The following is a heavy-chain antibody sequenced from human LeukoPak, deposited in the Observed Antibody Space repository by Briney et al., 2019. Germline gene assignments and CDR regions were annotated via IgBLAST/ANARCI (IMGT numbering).Heavy chain of an antibody. D-gene: IGHD2-21*02. CDR2: IYHSGSA. CDR1: GGSISSSSYY. CDR3: ARLPGCSGADCFRAFDI. J-gene: IGHJ3*02. Sequence: SETLSLTCTVSGGSISSSSYYWGWIRQPPGKGLEWIGYIYHSGSANYNPSLRSRITMSVDTSKNHFSLSLTSVTAADTAVYYCARLPGCSGADCFRAFDIWGQGTMVTVSS. V-gene: IGHV4-61*05.